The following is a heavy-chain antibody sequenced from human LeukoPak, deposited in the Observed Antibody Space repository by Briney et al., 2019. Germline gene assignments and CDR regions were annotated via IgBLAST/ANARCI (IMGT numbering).Heavy chain of an antibody. Sequence: GASVKVSCKASGYTFTSYDINWVRQATGQGLEWVGWMNPNSGDTGYAQKFQGRVTMTRDTSISTAYMELSSLRSEDTAVYYCARYCTSTGCYTPDDAFDIWGQGTMVTVSS. CDR2: MNPNSGDT. V-gene: IGHV1-8*01. CDR3: ARYCTSTGCYTPDDAFDI. D-gene: IGHD2-2*02. CDR1: GYTFTSYD. J-gene: IGHJ3*02.